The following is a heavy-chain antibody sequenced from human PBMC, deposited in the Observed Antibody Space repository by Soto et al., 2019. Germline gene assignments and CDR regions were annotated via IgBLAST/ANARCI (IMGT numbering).Heavy chain of an antibody. CDR2: ISSSGSTI. CDR3: ARCHRGLRCHLDS. D-gene: IGHD2-8*01. V-gene: IGHV3-11*01. J-gene: IGHJ4*02. Sequence: PGGSLRLSCAASGFTFSDYYMSWIRQAPGKGLEWVSYISSSGSTIYYADSVKGRFTISRDNAKNSLYLHLSSLKSDDTAVYFCARCHRGLRCHLDSWGQGTLVTVSS. CDR1: GFTFSDYY.